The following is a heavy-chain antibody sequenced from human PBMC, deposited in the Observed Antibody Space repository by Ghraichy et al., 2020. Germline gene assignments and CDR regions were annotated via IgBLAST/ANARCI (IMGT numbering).Heavy chain of an antibody. D-gene: IGHD3-9*01. V-gene: IGHV4-39*01. CDR2: IYYSGST. Sequence: SETLSLTCTVSGGSISSSSYYWGWIRQPPGKGLEWIGSIYYSGSTYYNPSLKSRVTISVDTSKNQFSLKLSSVTAADTAVYYCARQGPGRYFDWLQNGPLQSFDYWGQGTLVTVSS. CDR3: ARQGPGRYFDWLQNGPLQSFDY. CDR1: GGSISSSSYY. J-gene: IGHJ4*02.